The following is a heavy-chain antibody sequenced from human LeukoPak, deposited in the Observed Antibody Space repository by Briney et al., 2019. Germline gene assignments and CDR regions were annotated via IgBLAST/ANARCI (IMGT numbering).Heavy chain of an antibody. CDR1: GFTFSSYW. CDR3: ARGGPGYCSSTSCYGLYHFDY. CDR2: IRQDGSEK. V-gene: IGHV3-7*01. D-gene: IGHD2-2*01. Sequence: GGSLRLSCAASGFTFSSYWMIWVRQAPGKGLEWVANIRQDGSEKYYVDSVKGRFTISRDNAKNSLYLQMNSLRAEDTAVYYCARGGPGYCSSTSCYGLYHFDYWGQGTLVTVSS. J-gene: IGHJ4*02.